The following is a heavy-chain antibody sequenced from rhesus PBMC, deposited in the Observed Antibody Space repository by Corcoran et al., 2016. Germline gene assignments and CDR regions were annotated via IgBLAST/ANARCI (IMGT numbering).Heavy chain of an antibody. D-gene: IGHD7-45*01. Sequence: QVQLQESGPGLVKPSETLSLTCAVSGGSISSSHWWSWIRQPPGKGLEWFGYISGSTRSTYYTPSLKSRVNISTYTSKNQFSLKLSSVTAADTAVYYCASYNWGGDYWGQGVLVTVSS. CDR3: ASYNWGGDY. V-gene: IGHV4-65*01. CDR1: GGSISSSHW. CDR2: ISGSTRST. J-gene: IGHJ4*01.